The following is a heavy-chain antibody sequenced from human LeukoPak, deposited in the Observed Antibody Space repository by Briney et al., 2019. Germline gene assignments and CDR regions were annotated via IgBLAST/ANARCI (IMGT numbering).Heavy chain of an antibody. D-gene: IGHD3-22*01. CDR1: GYTFTGYH. J-gene: IGHJ4*02. V-gene: IGHV1-2*02. CDR3: ARVEFPKGNYYDSSGYFGY. CDR2: INPNSGGT. Sequence: ASVNVSCKASGYTFTGYHMHWVRQAPGQGLEWMGWINPNSGGTNYAQKFQGRVTMTRDTSISTAYMELSRLRSDDTAVYYCARVEFPKGNYYDSSGYFGYWGQGTLVTVSS.